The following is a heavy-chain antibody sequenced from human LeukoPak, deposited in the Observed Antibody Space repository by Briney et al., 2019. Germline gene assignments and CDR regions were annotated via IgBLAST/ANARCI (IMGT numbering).Heavy chain of an antibody. CDR3: ARDIPVGYSYGSGYY. D-gene: IGHD5-18*01. V-gene: IGHV3-11*01. CDR1: GFTFSDYY. CDR2: ISSSGSTI. Sequence: GGSLRLSCAASGFTFSDYYMSWIRQAPGKGLEWVSYISSSGSTIYYADSVKGRFTISRDDAKNSLYLQMNSLRAEDTAVYYCARDIPVGYSYGSGYYWGQGTLVTVSS. J-gene: IGHJ4*02.